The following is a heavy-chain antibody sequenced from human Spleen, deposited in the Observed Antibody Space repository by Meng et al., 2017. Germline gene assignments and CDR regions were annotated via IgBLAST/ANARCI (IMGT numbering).Heavy chain of an antibody. CDR3: TAAPGLLWFGEFRGVLDWFDP. Sequence: GGSLRLSCAASGFTFSNAWMSWVRQAPGKGLEWVGRIKSKTDGGTTDYAAPVKGRFTISRDDSKNTLYLQMNSLKTEDTAVYYCTAAPGLLWFGEFRGVLDWFDPWGQGTLVTVSS. J-gene: IGHJ5*02. CDR1: GFTFSNAW. CDR2: IKSKTDGGTT. D-gene: IGHD3-10*01. V-gene: IGHV3-15*01.